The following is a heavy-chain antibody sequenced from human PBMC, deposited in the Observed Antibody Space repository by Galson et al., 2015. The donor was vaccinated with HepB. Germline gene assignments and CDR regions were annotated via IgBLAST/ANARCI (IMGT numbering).Heavy chain of an antibody. D-gene: IGHD3-10*01. CDR3: ARLGFGELLNY. Sequence: SLRLSCATSGFTFSNYSIHWVRQVPGKGLEWVPSISSDSTYVYYADSVKGRFSISRDNAKNSLFLQMNSLRVEDTAVYYCARLGFGELLNYWGQGTLVTVST. V-gene: IGHV3-21*01. CDR2: ISSDSTYV. CDR1: GFTFSNYS. J-gene: IGHJ4*02.